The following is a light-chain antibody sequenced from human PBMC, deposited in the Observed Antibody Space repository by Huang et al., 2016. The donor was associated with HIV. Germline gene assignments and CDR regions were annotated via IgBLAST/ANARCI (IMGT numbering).Light chain of an antibody. CDR1: ESVRSTY. V-gene: IGKV3-20*01. CDR3: QQYGTSPWT. CDR2: GAS. J-gene: IGKJ1*01. Sequence: EIVLTQSPGTLSLSPGEGATVSCRANESVRSTYLAWYRQSGGQAPRLLIYGASNRATGIPDSFSGSGSGTDFTLTISRLEPEDFAVYYCQQYGTSPWTFGQGTKVEIK.